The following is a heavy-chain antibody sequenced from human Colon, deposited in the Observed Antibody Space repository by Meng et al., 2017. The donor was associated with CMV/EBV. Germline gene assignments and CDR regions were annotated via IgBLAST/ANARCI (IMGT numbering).Heavy chain of an antibody. J-gene: IGHJ4*02. V-gene: IGHV1-69*05. CDR1: GGTFSSYP. D-gene: IGHD6-13*01. Sequence: CKASGGTFSSYPVSWVRQAPGQGLEWMGGFIPIFGTANYAQKFQGRVTITTDESTSTAYMELSSLRSEDTAVYYCASTLAAAGTSFDYWGQGTLVTVSS. CDR2: FIPIFGTA. CDR3: ASTLAAAGTSFDY.